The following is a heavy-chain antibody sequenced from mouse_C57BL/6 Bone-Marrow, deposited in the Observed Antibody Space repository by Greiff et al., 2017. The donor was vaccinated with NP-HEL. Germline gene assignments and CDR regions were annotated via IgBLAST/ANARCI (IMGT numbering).Heavy chain of an antibody. CDR2: IRSKSNNYAT. CDR1: GFSFSTYA. J-gene: IGHJ3*01. V-gene: IGHV10-1*01. CDR3: VRSNAWFAY. Sequence: EVMLVESGGGLVQPKGSLKLSCAASGFSFSTYAMNWVRQAPGKGLEWVARIRSKSNNYATYYADSVKDRFTISRDDSESMLYLQMNNLKTEDTAMYYCVRSNAWFAYWGQGTLVTVSA. D-gene: IGHD2-5*01.